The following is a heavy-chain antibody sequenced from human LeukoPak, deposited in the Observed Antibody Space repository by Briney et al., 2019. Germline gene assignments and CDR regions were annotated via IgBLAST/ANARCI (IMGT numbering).Heavy chain of an antibody. D-gene: IGHD1-26*01. J-gene: IGHJ4*02. Sequence: KLQGRVTMTTDTSTSTAYMELRSLRSDDTAVYYCARGGVGPPTVFDYWGQGTLVTVSS. CDR3: ARGGVGPPTVFDY. V-gene: IGHV1-18*01.